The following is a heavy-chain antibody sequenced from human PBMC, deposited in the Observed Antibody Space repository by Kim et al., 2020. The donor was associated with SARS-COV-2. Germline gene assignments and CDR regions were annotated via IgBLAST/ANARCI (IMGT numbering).Heavy chain of an antibody. CDR1: GGSINSGDYY. V-gene: IGHV4-31*03. J-gene: IGHJ3*01. Sequence: SETLSLTCTVSGGSINSGDYYWSWIRQHPGKGLEWIGYIFDSGNIYYSPSLKGRASISMDTSKNQFSLKLTSVTAADTAVYYCARDRKLGDDFDVWGQGTRVTVSS. CDR3: ARDRKLGDDFDV. CDR2: IFDSGNI. D-gene: IGHD3-10*01.